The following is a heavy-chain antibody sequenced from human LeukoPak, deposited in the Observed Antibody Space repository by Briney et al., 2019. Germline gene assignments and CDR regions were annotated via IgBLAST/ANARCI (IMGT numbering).Heavy chain of an antibody. CDR1: GGTFSSYA. V-gene: IGHV1-8*02. Sequence: ASVKVSCKASGGTFSSYAISWVRQAPGQGLEWMGWMNPNSGNTGYAQKFQGRVTMTRNTSISTAYMELSSLRSEDTAVYYCARGRFLGIQLWLPDYWGQGTLVTVSS. D-gene: IGHD5-18*01. J-gene: IGHJ4*02. CDR2: MNPNSGNT. CDR3: ARGRFLGIQLWLPDY.